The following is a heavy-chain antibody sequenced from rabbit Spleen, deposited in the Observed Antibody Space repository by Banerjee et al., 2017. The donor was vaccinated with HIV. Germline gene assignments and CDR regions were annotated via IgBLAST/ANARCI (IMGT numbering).Heavy chain of an antibody. CDR2: IAGSSSDFT. J-gene: IGHJ6*01. D-gene: IGHD1-1*01. V-gene: IGHV1S45*01. CDR1: GFSFSSSDY. CDR3: ARDTSSSFSSYGMDL. Sequence: QEQLVESGGGLVKPGASLTLTCTASGFSFSSSDYMCWVRQAPGKGLEWISCIAGSSSDFTYSATWAKGRFTCSKTSSTTVTLQMTRLTAADTATYFCARDTSSSFSSYGMDLWGPGTLVTVS.